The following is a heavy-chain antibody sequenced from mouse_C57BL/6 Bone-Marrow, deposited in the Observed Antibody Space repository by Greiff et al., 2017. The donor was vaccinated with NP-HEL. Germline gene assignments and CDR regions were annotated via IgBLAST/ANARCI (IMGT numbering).Heavy chain of an antibody. Sequence: VQLKESGPELVKPGASVKIPCKASGYTFTDYNMDWVKQSHGKSLEWIGDINPNNGGTIYNQKFKGKATLTVDKSSSTAYMELRSLTSEDTAVYYCARRPSYDYDAYYAMDYWGQGTSVTVSS. CDR3: ARRPSYDYDAYYAMDY. CDR2: INPNNGGT. J-gene: IGHJ4*01. V-gene: IGHV1-18*01. D-gene: IGHD2-4*01. CDR1: GYTFTDYN.